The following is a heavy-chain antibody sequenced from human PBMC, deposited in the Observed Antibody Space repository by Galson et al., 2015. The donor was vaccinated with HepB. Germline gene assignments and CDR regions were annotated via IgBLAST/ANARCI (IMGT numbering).Heavy chain of an antibody. CDR3: ARGSTYWGAVAGKREFDY. V-gene: IGHV4-34*01. D-gene: IGHD6-19*01. CDR1: GGSFSGYY. J-gene: IGHJ4*02. Sequence: SETLSLTCAVYGGSFSGYYWSWIRQPPGKGLEWIGEINHSGSTNYNPSLKSRVTISVDTSKNQFSLKLSSVTAADTAVYYCARGSTYWGAVAGKREFDYWGQGTLVTVSS. CDR2: INHSGST.